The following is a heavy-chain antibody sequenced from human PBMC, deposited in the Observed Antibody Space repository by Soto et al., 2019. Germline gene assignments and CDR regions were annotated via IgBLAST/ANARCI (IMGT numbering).Heavy chain of an antibody. V-gene: IGHV4-34*01. CDR3: ARRHYGSGSYYNDY. CDR1: GGSFSGYY. J-gene: IGHJ4*02. CDR2: INHSGST. Sequence: PSETLSLTCAVYGGSFSGYYWSWIRQPPGKGLEWIGEINHSGSTNYNPSLKSRVTISVDTSKNQFSLKLSSVTAADTSVYYCARRHYGSGSYYNDYWGQGTLVTVSS. D-gene: IGHD3-10*01.